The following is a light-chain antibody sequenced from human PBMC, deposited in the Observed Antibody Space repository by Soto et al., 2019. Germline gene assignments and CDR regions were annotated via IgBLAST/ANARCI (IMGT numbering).Light chain of an antibody. Sequence: QSALTQPASVSGSPGQSITISCTGTSSDVGGYDFVSWYQQRPGKAPKLIIYDVSNRPSGVSNRFSGSKSGNTASLTISGLQAEDEADYYCTSYTRSDIGVFGGRTKLTVL. V-gene: IGLV2-14*01. CDR2: DVS. CDR1: SSDVGGYDF. J-gene: IGLJ3*02. CDR3: TSYTRSDIGV.